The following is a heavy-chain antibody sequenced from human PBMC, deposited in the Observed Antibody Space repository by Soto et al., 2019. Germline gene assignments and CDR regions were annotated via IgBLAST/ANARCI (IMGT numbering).Heavy chain of an antibody. D-gene: IGHD2-15*01. V-gene: IGHV1-69*02. J-gene: IGHJ4*02. CDR3: ARVIRYCSGGSCYSVVFDY. CDR1: GGTFSSYT. CDR2: IIPILGIA. Sequence: GASVKVSCKASGGTFSSYTISWVRQAPGQGLEWMGRIIPILGIANYAQKFQGRVTITADKSTSTAYMELSSLRSEDTAVYYCARVIRYCSGGSCYSVVFDYWGQGTLVTVSS.